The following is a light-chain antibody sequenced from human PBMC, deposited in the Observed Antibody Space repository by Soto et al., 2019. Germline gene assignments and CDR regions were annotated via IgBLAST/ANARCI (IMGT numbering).Light chain of an antibody. V-gene: IGKV1-39*01. CDR1: QYISNY. CDR2: AAS. Sequence: DIQMTQSPSSLSASVGDRVTITCHASQYISNYLHWYQQKPGKAPKLLIYAASSLQSGVPSRFSGSGSGTDFTLTISSLQPEDFATYYCQQSYSTPRTFGQGTKVDIK. J-gene: IGKJ1*01. CDR3: QQSYSTPRT.